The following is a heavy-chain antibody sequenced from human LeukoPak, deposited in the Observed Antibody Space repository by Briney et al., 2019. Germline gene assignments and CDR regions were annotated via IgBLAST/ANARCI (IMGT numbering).Heavy chain of an antibody. V-gene: IGHV4-38-2*02. CDR3: ARDSGTTGEVKFDP. D-gene: IGHD3-10*01. J-gene: IGHJ5*02. CDR2: IYHSGST. CDR1: GYSISSGYY. Sequence: PSETLSLTCTVSGYSISSGYYWGCFRQPPGKGLEWIASIYHSGSTCYNPSLKSRVTISVDTSKNQFSLKLSSVTAADTAVYYCARDSGTTGEVKFDPWGQGTLVTVSS.